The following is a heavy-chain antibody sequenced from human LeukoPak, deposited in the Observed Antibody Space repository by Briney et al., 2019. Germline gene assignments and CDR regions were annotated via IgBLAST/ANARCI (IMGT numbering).Heavy chain of an antibody. V-gene: IGHV3-9*03. Sequence: GGSLRLSCAASGFTFDDYAMHWVRQAPGKGLEWVSGISWSSGSIGYADSVKGRFTISRDNAKNSLYLQMNSLRAEDMALYYCAKDMSYYDSSGYAFDIWGQGTMVTVSS. CDR3: AKDMSYYDSSGYAFDI. CDR1: GFTFDDYA. CDR2: ISWSSGSI. J-gene: IGHJ3*02. D-gene: IGHD3-22*01.